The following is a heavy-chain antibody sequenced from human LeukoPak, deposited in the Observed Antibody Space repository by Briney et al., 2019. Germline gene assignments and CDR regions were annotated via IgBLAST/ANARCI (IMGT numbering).Heavy chain of an antibody. Sequence: GGSLRLSCTASGFTFSGCSMNWIRQAPGKGPEWVSSFGTRSTSVYHAGSVKGRFAISRDNAKNSLYLQMNSLRAEDTALYYCAREVSEGFDFWGPGTLVTVSS. CDR2: FGTRSTSV. CDR3: AREVSEGFDF. D-gene: IGHD3-22*01. J-gene: IGHJ4*02. V-gene: IGHV3-21*01. CDR1: GFTFSGCS.